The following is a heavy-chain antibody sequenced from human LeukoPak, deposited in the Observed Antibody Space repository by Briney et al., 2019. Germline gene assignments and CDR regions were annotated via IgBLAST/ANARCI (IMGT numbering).Heavy chain of an antibody. CDR3: ARTYQPIRRKRAVAGTAFDY. Sequence: PGGSLRLSCAASGFTLSSYAMHWVRQAPGKGLEWVAVISYDGSNKYYADSVKGRFTISRDNSKNTLYLQMNSLRAEDTAVYYCARTYQPIRRKRAVAGTAFDYWGQGTLVTVSS. CDR1: GFTLSSYA. J-gene: IGHJ4*02. D-gene: IGHD6-19*01. CDR2: ISYDGSNK. V-gene: IGHV3-30-3*01.